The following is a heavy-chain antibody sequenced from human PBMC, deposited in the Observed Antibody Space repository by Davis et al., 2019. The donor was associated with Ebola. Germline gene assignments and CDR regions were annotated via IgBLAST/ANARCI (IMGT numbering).Heavy chain of an antibody. J-gene: IGHJ6*02. V-gene: IGHV3-30*02. Sequence: PGGSLRLSCAASGFTFSSYGMHWVRQAPGKGLEWVAFIRYDANNKYHADSVKGRFTISRDNSKNTLYLQMNSLRAEDTAVYYCASAPPTSNYYYYGMDVWGQGTTVTVSS. CDR3: ASAPPTSNYYYYGMDV. CDR2: IRYDANNK. CDR1: GFTFSSYG.